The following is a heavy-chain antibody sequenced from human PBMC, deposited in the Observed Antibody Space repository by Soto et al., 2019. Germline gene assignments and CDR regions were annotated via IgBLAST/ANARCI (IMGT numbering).Heavy chain of an antibody. D-gene: IGHD5-12*01. V-gene: IGHV1-46*03. CDR3: AREPARGDVDY. Sequence: QVQLVQSGAEMKKPGASVKVSCKASGYTFSSYSIHWVRQAPGQGLEWMGIINPSGGGTTYAQKFQGRVTMTRHTSTSTVYMELSSLRSEDTTVYYCAREPARGDVDYWGQGTLVTVSS. CDR1: GYTFSSYS. J-gene: IGHJ4*02. CDR2: INPSGGGT.